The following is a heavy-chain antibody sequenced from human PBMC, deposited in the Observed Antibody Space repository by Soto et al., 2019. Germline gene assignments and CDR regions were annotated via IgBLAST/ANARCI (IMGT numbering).Heavy chain of an antibody. CDR3: ARDLAAHYDFWSGYYYYYGMDV. J-gene: IGHJ6*02. V-gene: IGHV1-18*01. Sequence: ASVKVSCKASGYTFTSYGISWVRQAPGQGLEWMGWISAYNGNTNYAQKLQGRVTMTTDTSTSTAYMELRSLRSDDTAVYYCARDLAAHYDFWSGYYYYYGMDVWGQGTTVTVSS. D-gene: IGHD3-3*01. CDR1: GYTFTSYG. CDR2: ISAYNGNT.